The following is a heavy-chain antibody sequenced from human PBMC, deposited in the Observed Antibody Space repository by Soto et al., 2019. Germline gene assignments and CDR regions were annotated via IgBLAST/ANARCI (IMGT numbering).Heavy chain of an antibody. D-gene: IGHD2-2*01. V-gene: IGHV3-30*04. Sequence: QVQLVESGGGVVQPGRSLRLSCAASGFTFSTYAMHWVRQAPGKGLEWVAVISYDGSNKYYADSVKGRFTISRDNPKNTLYRQMNSLRAEDTAVYYCARRYKDGRRDCISTSCLFDPWGQGTLVTVSS. CDR3: ARRYKDGRRDCISTSCLFDP. J-gene: IGHJ5*02. CDR2: ISYDGSNK. CDR1: GFTFSTYA.